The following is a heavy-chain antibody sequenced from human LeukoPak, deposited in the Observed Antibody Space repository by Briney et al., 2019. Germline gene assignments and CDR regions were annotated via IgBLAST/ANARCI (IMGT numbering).Heavy chain of an antibody. Sequence: SETLSLTCTVSGGSISSYYWSWTRQPAGKGLEWIGRIYTSGSTNYNPSLKSRVTMSVDTSKNQFSLKLSSVTAADTAVYYCARERPLQTYYYYGMDVWGQGTTVTVSS. CDR2: IYTSGST. J-gene: IGHJ6*02. D-gene: IGHD5-24*01. CDR1: GGSISSYY. CDR3: ARERPLQTYYYYGMDV. V-gene: IGHV4-4*07.